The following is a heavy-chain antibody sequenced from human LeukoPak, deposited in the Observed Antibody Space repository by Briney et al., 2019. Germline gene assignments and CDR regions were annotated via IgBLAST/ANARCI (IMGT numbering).Heavy chain of an antibody. CDR2: NNHSGST. J-gene: IGHJ6*02. CDR1: GGSFSGYY. V-gene: IGHV4-34*01. D-gene: IGHD2-2*01. CDR3: ARSDIVVDNYYYGMDV. Sequence: SETLSLTCAVYGGSFSGYYWSWIRQPPGKGLEWIGENNHSGSTNYNPSLKSRVTISVDTSKNQFSLKLSSVTAADTAVYYCARSDIVVDNYYYGMDVWGQGTTVTVSS.